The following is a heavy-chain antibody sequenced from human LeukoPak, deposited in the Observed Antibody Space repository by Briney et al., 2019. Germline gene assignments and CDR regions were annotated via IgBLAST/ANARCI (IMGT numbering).Heavy chain of an antibody. V-gene: IGHV3-30*04. CDR1: GFTFSTYA. CDR3: ARARSSYGYGDAFDI. J-gene: IGHJ3*02. D-gene: IGHD5-18*01. Sequence: PGGSLRLSCAASGFTFSTYAMHWVRQAPGKGLEWVAVISYVGSSNYYADSVKGRCTISIDNSKNTLYVQMNSLRAEDAAVYYCARARSSYGYGDAFDIWGQGTMVTVSS. CDR2: ISYVGSSN.